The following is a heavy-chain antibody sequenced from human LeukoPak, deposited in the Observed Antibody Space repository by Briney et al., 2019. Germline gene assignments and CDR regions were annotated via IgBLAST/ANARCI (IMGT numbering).Heavy chain of an antibody. CDR1: GFTFSSYG. Sequence: PGGSLRLSCAASGFTFSSYGMHWVRQAPGKGLEWVAVIWYDGSNKYYADSVKGRFTISRDNSKNTLYLQMNSLRAEDTAVYYCAKVRLEWLLEDAFDIWGQGTMVTVSS. CDR2: IWYDGSNK. CDR3: AKVRLEWLLEDAFDI. J-gene: IGHJ3*02. D-gene: IGHD3-3*01. V-gene: IGHV3-30*02.